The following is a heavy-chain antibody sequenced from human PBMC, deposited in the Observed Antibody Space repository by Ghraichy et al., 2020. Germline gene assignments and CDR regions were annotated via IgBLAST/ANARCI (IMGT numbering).Heavy chain of an antibody. CDR2: MNPNSGNT. CDR1: GYTFTSYD. Sequence: ASVKVSCKASGYTFTSYDINWVRQATGQGLEWMGWMNPNSGNTGYAQKFQGRVTMTRNTSISTAYMELSSLRSEDTAVYYCARVGSSLTGYDYWGQGTLVTVSS. J-gene: IGHJ4*02. D-gene: IGHD3-9*01. CDR3: ARVGSSLTGYDY. V-gene: IGHV1-8*01.